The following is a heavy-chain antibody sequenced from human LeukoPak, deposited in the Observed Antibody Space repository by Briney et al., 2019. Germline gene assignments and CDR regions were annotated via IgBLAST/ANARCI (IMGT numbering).Heavy chain of an antibody. CDR2: ISGSGGST. V-gene: IGHV3-23*01. CDR3: AKGVYAFWSGPCYYFDN. CDR1: GVTISSYA. J-gene: IGHJ4*02. D-gene: IGHD3-3*01. Sequence: GGSLRLSCAASGVTISSYARSWIRQAPGKGLEWVSAISGSGGSTYYADSVKGRSTISRDNSKNTLYLQMNSLRAGDTALYYCAKGVYAFWSGPCYYFDNGLEGTVVTVSS.